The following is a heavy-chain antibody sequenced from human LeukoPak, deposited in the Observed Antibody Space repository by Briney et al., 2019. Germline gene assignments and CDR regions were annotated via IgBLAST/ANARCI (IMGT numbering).Heavy chain of an antibody. CDR1: GYSINSGNH. Sequence: PSETLSLTCAVSGYSINSGNHWGWIRQPPEKGPEWIGSIHYSGSTNYNPSLKSRVTISIDTSKNHFSLKLSSVTAADTAVYYCASLGGYQNGNFDYWGRGALVTVSS. V-gene: IGHV4-38-2*01. CDR3: ASLGGYQNGNFDY. J-gene: IGHJ4*02. CDR2: IHYSGST. D-gene: IGHD1-26*01.